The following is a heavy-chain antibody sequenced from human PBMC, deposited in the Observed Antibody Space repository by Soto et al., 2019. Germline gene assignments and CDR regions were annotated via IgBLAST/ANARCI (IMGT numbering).Heavy chain of an antibody. CDR1: GGSISSGGYY. J-gene: IGHJ6*02. D-gene: IGHD2-2*01. CDR2: IDYSGST. V-gene: IGHV4-31*03. Sequence: QVQLQESGPGLVKPSQTLSLPCTVSGGSISSGGYYWSWIRQHPGKGLEWIGYIDYSGSTYYNPSLKSRVTISVDTSKNQFSLTLSSVTAADTAVHYCARDDCSSTSCRSFYYYYYGMDVCGQGTTVTVSS. CDR3: ARDDCSSTSCRSFYYYYYGMDV.